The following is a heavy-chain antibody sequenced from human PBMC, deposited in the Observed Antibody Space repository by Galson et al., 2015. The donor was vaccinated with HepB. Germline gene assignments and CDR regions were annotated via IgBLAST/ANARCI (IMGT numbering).Heavy chain of an antibody. CDR1: GFAFTSYT. CDR2: ISSGSNSI. CDR3: ARALYSYERGNYYGLDV. J-gene: IGHJ6*02. V-gene: IGHV3-21*01. Sequence: SLRLSCAASGFAFTSYTFNWVRQAPGKGLEWVSSISSGSNSIDYADSVKGRFTISRHNAKSSLYLQMNSLRVEDTAVYYCARALYSYERGNYYGLDVWGQGTTVTVSS. D-gene: IGHD5-18*01.